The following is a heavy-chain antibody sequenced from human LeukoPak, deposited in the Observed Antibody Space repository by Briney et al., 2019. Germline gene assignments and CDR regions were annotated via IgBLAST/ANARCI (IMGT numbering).Heavy chain of an antibody. CDR3: ARGFSDIVNYFDP. V-gene: IGHV3-30*02. Sequence: GGSLRLSCAASGFTFSSYGMHWVRQAPGKGLEWVAFIRYDGSNKYYADSVEGRFTISRDSSKNTLFLQMNSLRAEDTAVYYCARGFSDIVNYFDPWGQGTLVSVSS. CDR2: IRYDGSNK. J-gene: IGHJ5*02. CDR1: GFTFSSYG. D-gene: IGHD4-11*01.